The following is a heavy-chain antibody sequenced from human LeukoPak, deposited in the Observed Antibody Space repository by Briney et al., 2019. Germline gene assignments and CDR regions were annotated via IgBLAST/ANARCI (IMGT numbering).Heavy chain of an antibody. CDR3: ARSGEGYYGSGSYNGPHTIYYYYYMDV. CDR2: ISSNGGST. J-gene: IGHJ6*03. D-gene: IGHD3-10*01. V-gene: IGHV3-64*01. Sequence: PGGSLRLSCAASGFTFSSYAMHWVRQAPGKGLEYVSAISSNGGSTYYANSVKGRFTISRDNSKNTLYLQMGSLRAEDMAVYYCARSGEGYYGSGSYNGPHTIYYYYYMDVWGKGTTVTISS. CDR1: GFTFSSYA.